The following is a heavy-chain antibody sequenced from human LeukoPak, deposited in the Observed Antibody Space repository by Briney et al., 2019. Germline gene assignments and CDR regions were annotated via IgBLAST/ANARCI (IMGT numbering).Heavy chain of an antibody. V-gene: IGHV3-23*01. CDR3: AKGVYYYDSGSYYSAYFFDS. CDR2: IRGSGGST. CDR1: GFTFSSYG. D-gene: IGHD3-10*01. J-gene: IGHJ4*02. Sequence: GGSPRLSCAASGFTFSSYGMSWVRQAPGKGLEWVSAIRGSGGSTYYADSVKGRFTISRDNSKNTLHLQMNRLRAEDTALYYCAKGVYYYDSGSYYSAYFFDSWGQGTLVTVSS.